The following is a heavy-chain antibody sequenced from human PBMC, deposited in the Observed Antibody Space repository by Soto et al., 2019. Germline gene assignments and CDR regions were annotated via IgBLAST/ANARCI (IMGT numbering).Heavy chain of an antibody. CDR1: GYTFTSYG. V-gene: IGHV1-69*13. CDR2: IIPIFGTA. Sequence: SVKVSCKASGYTFTSYGISWVRQAPGQGLEWMGGIIPIFGTANYAQKFQGRVTITADESTSTAYMELSSLRSEDTAVYYCASNGYQLRKNAFDIWGQGTMVTVSS. D-gene: IGHD2-2*01. CDR3: ASNGYQLRKNAFDI. J-gene: IGHJ3*02.